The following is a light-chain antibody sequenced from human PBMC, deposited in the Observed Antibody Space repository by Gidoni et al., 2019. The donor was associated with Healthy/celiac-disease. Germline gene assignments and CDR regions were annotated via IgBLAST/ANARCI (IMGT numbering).Light chain of an antibody. CDR3: QQYDNLLPLT. J-gene: IGKJ4*01. V-gene: IGKV1-33*01. CDR1: QDISNY. Sequence: DIQMTQSPSSLSASVGDRVTITCQASQDISNYLNWYQQKPGKAPKLMIYDASNLETGVPSRFSGSGSGTDFTFTISSLHPEDIATYYCQQYDNLLPLTFGGGTKVEIK. CDR2: DAS.